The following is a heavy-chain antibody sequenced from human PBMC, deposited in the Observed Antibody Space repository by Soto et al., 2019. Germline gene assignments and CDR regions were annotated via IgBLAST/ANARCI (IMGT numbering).Heavy chain of an antibody. J-gene: IGHJ4*02. D-gene: IGHD5-12*01. CDR1: GFSFTTAGVA. Sequence: SGPTLVNPTPTLTLTCTFSGFSFTTAGVAVGWIRQTPGGALEWLTLIYYNDDRRFSPSLKTRLTITGDTSKSQVVLSLTNVDPGDTATYFCAHSDGGYEIIYFDFWGQGIPVTVSS. CDR2: IYYNDDR. V-gene: IGHV2-5*01. CDR3: AHSDGGYEIIYFDF.